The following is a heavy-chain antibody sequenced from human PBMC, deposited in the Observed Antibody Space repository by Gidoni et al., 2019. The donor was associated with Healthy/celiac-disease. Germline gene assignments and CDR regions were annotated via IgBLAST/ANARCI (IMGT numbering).Heavy chain of an antibody. CDR3: ARAAYDFWSGSFLDV. Sequence: EVQLVESGAGLVKPGGSLRPPCEASGFTFRRYSRNWVRQAPGKGLEWVSSISSSSSYIYYADSVKGRFTISRDNAKNSLYLQMNSLRAEDTAVYYCARAAYDFWSGSFLDVWGKGTTVTVSS. CDR1: GFTFRRYS. J-gene: IGHJ6*04. D-gene: IGHD3-3*01. V-gene: IGHV3-21*01. CDR2: ISSSSSYI.